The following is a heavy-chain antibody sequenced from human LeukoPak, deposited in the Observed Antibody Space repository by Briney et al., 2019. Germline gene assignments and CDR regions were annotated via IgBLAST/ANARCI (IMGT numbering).Heavy chain of an antibody. CDR3: AREGVQQQLDPGYYMDV. D-gene: IGHD6-13*01. J-gene: IGHJ6*03. CDR2: INPNSGGT. CDR1: GYTFTGYY. Sequence: GASVKVSCKASGYTFTGYYMHWVRQAPGQGLEWMGWINPNSGGTNYAQKFQGRVTMTRDTSISTAYMELSRLRSDDTAVYYCAREGVQQQLDPGYYMDVWGKGTRSPSP. V-gene: IGHV1-2*02.